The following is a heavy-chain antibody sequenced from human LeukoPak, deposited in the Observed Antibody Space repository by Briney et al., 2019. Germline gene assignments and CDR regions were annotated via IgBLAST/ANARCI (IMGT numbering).Heavy chain of an antibody. J-gene: IGHJ4*02. CDR3: ARVVDTAMVTVDY. D-gene: IGHD5-18*01. Sequence: GGSLRLSCAASGFTFSSYSMNWVRQAPGKGLEWVSSISSSSSYIYHADSVKGRFTISRDNAKNSLYLQMNSLRAEDTAVYYCARVVDTAMVTVDYWGQGTLVTVSS. V-gene: IGHV3-21*01. CDR1: GFTFSSYS. CDR2: ISSSSSYI.